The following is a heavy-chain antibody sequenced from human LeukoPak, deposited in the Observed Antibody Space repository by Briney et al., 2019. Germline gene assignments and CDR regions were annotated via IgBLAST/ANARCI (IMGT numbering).Heavy chain of an antibody. V-gene: IGHV3-23*01. Sequence: GGSLRLSCAASGFMFSSYAMGWVRQAPGKGLEWVSGISGSGAITYYADSVKGRFSISRDNSTNTVSLQVNSLRAEDTAVYYCAKDLHGEVPDYFDYWGQGTLVTVSS. CDR1: GFMFSSYA. CDR2: ISGSGAIT. CDR3: AKDLHGEVPDYFDY. J-gene: IGHJ4*02. D-gene: IGHD3-3*01.